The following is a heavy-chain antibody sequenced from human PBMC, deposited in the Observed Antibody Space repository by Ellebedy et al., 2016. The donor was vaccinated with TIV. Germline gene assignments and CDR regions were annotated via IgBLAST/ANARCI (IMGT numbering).Heavy chain of an antibody. J-gene: IGHJ4*02. V-gene: IGHV3-48*02. CDR2: IRSSINSL. CDR1: GFTFNNYS. CDR3: ARGGAGFDSMNRELSFDS. Sequence: GESLKISXAASGFTFNNYSMNWVRQAPGKGLEWVAVIRSSINSLSYAESVKGRFTISRDDAENSLYLQMNSLRDEDTALYYCARGGAGFDSMNRELSFDSWGQGTLVIVSS. D-gene: IGHD1-26*01.